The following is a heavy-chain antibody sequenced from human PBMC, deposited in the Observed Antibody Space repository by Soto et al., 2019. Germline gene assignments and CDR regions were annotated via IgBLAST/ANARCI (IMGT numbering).Heavy chain of an antibody. V-gene: IGHV4-38-2*01. CDR3: ASPSALLSYDSYAFDI. CDR2: IYHSGST. J-gene: IGHJ3*02. D-gene: IGHD3-22*01. CDR1: GYSISSGYY. Sequence: SETLSLTCAVSGYSISSGYYWGWIRQPPGKGLEWIGSIYHSGSTYYNPSLKSRVTISVDTSKNQFSLKLSSVTAADTAVYSCASPSALLSYDSYAFDIWGQGTMVTVSS.